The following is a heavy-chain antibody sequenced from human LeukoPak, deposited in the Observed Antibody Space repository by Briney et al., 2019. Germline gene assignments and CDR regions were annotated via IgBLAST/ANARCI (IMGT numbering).Heavy chain of an antibody. CDR1: GGSISSYY. Sequence: SETLSLTCTVSGGSISSYYWSWIRQPPGKGLEWIGYIYYSGSTNYNPSLKSRVTILVDTSKNQFSLKLSSVTAADTAVYHCARLRNKYDTSGYYPFDYWGQGTLATVSS. J-gene: IGHJ4*02. CDR2: IYYSGST. V-gene: IGHV4-59*08. CDR3: ARLRNKYDTSGYYPFDY. D-gene: IGHD3-22*01.